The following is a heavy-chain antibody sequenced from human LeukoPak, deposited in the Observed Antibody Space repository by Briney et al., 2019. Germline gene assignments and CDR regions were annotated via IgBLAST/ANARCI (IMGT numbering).Heavy chain of an antibody. CDR2: MNPNSGDS. D-gene: IGHD2-2*01. V-gene: IGHV1-8*01. J-gene: IGHJ4*02. CDR1: GYTFTNYD. Sequence: APVKVSCKASGYTFTNYDINWVRQATGQGLEWMGWMNPNSGDSHSVDKFQGRVTMTRDTSIRTAYMELSGLRSDDTAVYYCARRYCISTGCSAFDYWGPGTPVTVSS. CDR3: ARRYCISTGCSAFDY.